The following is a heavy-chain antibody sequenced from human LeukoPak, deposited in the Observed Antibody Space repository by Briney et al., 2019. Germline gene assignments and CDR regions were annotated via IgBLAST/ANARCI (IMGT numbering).Heavy chain of an antibody. CDR3: AKVAHYYDSSGYYDY. CDR2: ISSDGSTT. V-gene: IGHV3-74*01. J-gene: IGHJ4*02. CDR1: GFTFSSYW. D-gene: IGHD3-22*01. Sequence: GGSLRLSCAASGFTFSSYWMDWVRQVPGKGLVWVSRISSDGSTTTYADSVKGRFTISRDNSKNTLYLQMNSLRAEDTAVYYCAKVAHYYDSSGYYDYWGQGTLVTVSS.